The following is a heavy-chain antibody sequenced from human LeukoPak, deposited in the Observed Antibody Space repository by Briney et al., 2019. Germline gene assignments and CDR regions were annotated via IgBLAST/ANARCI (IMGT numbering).Heavy chain of an antibody. D-gene: IGHD3-22*01. CDR3: AREMGYYDSSGYYSAFLDY. Sequence: GGSLRLSCTASGFTFSSYAMNWVRQAPGKGLEWVSGIGAGGTFTYYADSVKGRFTIFRDNSKITLYLQMNSLRAEDTAVYYCAREMGYYDSSGYYSAFLDYWGQGTLVTVSS. CDR2: IGAGGTFT. V-gene: IGHV3-23*01. J-gene: IGHJ4*02. CDR1: GFTFSSYA.